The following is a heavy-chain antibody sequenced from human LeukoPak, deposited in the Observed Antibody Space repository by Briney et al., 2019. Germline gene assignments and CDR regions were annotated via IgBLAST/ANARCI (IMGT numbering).Heavy chain of an antibody. V-gene: IGHV4-31*02. CDR3: ARDAYYGSDDAFDI. J-gene: IGHJ3*02. Sequence: LRLSCAASGFTVGSSYMSWVRQAPGKGLEWIGYIYYSGSTYYNPSLKSRVTISVDTSKNQFSLKLSSVTAADTAVYYCARDAYYGSDDAFDIWGQGTMVTVSS. CDR2: IYYSGST. D-gene: IGHD3-10*01. CDR1: GFTVGSSY.